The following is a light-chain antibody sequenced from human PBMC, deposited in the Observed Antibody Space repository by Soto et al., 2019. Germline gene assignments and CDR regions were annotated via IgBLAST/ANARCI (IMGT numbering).Light chain of an antibody. CDR3: QQYNNWPWT. CDR1: QSVSSN. J-gene: IGKJ1*01. Sequence: IVLTQSPATLSVSPGEKATISCWSSQSVSSNLAWYQRKPGQAPRLLIYGASTRATGIPVRFSGSGSGTEFTLTISSLQSEDFAVYYCQQYNNWPWTFGQGTKV. V-gene: IGKV3-15*01. CDR2: GAS.